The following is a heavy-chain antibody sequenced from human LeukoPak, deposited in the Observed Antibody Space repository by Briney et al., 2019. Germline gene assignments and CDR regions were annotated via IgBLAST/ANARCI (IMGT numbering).Heavy chain of an antibody. CDR2: ISGSGDNT. CDR1: GFTFSTYA. D-gene: IGHD6-19*01. Sequence: PGGSLRLSCAASGFTFSTYAMTWVRQAPGKGLEWVSTISGSGDNTYHADSVKGRFTISRDNSKNTLYLQMNSLRAEDTALYYCAKDSKGYSSGWDLDYWGQGTLVTVSS. J-gene: IGHJ4*02. CDR3: AKDSKGYSSGWDLDY. V-gene: IGHV3-23*01.